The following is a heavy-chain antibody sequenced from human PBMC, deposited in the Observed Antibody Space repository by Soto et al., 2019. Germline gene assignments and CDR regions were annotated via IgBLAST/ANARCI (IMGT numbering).Heavy chain of an antibody. CDR1: GDGFSNYG. CDR2: ISAYDGQT. V-gene: IGHV1-18*01. D-gene: IGHD3-22*01. J-gene: IGHJ4*02. CDR3: ARAWYYDSSGYCAFDY. Sequence: ASVKVSCKASGDGFSNYGFSWVRQAPGQGLEWMGWISAYDGQTNYTKKFQSRVTMTTDTSSSTAYMELRSLRSDDTAVYYCARAWYYDSSGYCAFDYWGLGTLVTVS.